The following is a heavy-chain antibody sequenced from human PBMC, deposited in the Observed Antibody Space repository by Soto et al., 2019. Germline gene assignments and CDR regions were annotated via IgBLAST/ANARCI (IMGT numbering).Heavy chain of an antibody. CDR3: ARRQATVTTYVGAGAFDI. V-gene: IGHV5-51*03. CDR2: IYPGDSDT. D-gene: IGHD4-17*01. Sequence: EVQLVQSGAEVKKPGESLKISCKGSGYSFTSYWIGWVRQMPGKGLEWMGIIYPGDSDTRYSPSFQGQVTISADKSISTAYLQWSSLKASDTAMYYCARRQATVTTYVGAGAFDIWGQGTMVTVSS. CDR1: GYSFTSYW. J-gene: IGHJ3*02.